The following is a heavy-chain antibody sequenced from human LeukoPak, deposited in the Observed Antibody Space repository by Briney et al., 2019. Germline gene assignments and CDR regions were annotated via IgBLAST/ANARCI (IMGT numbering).Heavy chain of an antibody. J-gene: IGHJ6*03. Sequence: ASMKVSCKAFGYTFTSYGISWVRPAPGTGLEWMGWISDYNGNTNYAQKLQGRVTMTTDTSTSTAYMELRSLRSDDTAVYFCARDVVVSPMDVWGKGTTVTVSS. CDR2: ISDYNGNT. V-gene: IGHV1-18*01. CDR1: GYTFTSYG. CDR3: ARDVVVSPMDV. D-gene: IGHD2-2*01.